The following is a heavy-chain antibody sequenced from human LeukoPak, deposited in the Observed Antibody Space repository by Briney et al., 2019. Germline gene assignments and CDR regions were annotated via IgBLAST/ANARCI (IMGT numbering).Heavy chain of an antibody. D-gene: IGHD3-10*01. CDR2: IRSKAYGGTT. J-gene: IGHJ6*03. Sequence: GGSLRLSCTASGFTFGDYAMSWVRQAPGKGLEWVGFIRSKAYGGTTEYAASVKGRFTISRDDSKSIAYLQMNSLKTEDTAVYYCTRTYGSGSYWSPMGDYYYYMDVWGKGTTVTISS. V-gene: IGHV3-49*04. CDR3: TRTYGSGSYWSPMGDYYYYMDV. CDR1: GFTFGDYA.